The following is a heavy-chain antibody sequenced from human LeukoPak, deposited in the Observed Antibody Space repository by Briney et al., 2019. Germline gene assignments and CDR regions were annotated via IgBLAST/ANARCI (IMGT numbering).Heavy chain of an antibody. CDR3: AKEKYYYDSSGELDY. CDR1: GFTFDDYA. J-gene: IGHJ4*02. D-gene: IGHD3-22*01. Sequence: GGSLRLSCAASGFTFDDYAMHWVRQAPGKGLEWVSGISWNSGSIGYADSVKGRFTISRDNAKNSLYLQMNSLRAEDMALYYCAKEKYYYDSSGELDYWGQGTLVTVSS. CDR2: ISWNSGSI. V-gene: IGHV3-9*03.